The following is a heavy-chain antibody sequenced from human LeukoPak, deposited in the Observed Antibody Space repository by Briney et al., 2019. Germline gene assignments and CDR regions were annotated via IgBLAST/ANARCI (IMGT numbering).Heavy chain of an antibody. CDR2: IYSSGNT. CDR1: GVSFTTYY. V-gene: IGHV4-4*07. D-gene: IGHD1-26*01. CDR3: ARERGILRGDAFDL. Sequence: SETLSLTCTVSGVSFTTYYWTWIRQPAGKGPEWIGRIYSSGNTNYNPSLESRVTMSIATSKHQFSLKLTSVTAADTAVYYCARERGILRGDAFDLWGQGTMVTVSS. J-gene: IGHJ3*01.